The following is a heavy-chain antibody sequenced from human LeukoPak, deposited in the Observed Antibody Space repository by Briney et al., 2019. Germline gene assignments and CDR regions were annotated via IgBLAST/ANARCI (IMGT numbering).Heavy chain of an antibody. D-gene: IGHD3-22*01. CDR2: IYYSGST. CDR3: ARETYYYDSSGYTGAHAFDY. V-gene: IGHV4-59*01. J-gene: IGHJ4*02. Sequence: PSETLSLTCTVSGGSISSYYWSWIRQPPGKGLEWIGYIYYSGSTNYNPSLKSRVTISVDTSKNQFSLKLSSVTAADTAVYYCARETYYYDSSGYTGAHAFDYWGQGTLVTVSS. CDR1: GGSISSYY.